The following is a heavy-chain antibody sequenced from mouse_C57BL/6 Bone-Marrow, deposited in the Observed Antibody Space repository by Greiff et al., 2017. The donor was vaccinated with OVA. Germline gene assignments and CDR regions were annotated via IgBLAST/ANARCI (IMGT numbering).Heavy chain of an antibody. J-gene: IGHJ4*01. CDR1: GFTFSSYG. CDR3: ARRRITTVVAGAMDY. D-gene: IGHD1-1*01. V-gene: IGHV5-6*02. CDR2: ISSGGSYT. Sequence: EVMLVESGGDLVKPGGSLKLSCAASGFTFSSYGMSWVRQTPDKRLAWVATISSGGSYTYYPDSVKGRFTISRDNAKNTLYLQMSSLKSEDTAMYYCARRRITTVVAGAMDYWGQGTSVTVYS.